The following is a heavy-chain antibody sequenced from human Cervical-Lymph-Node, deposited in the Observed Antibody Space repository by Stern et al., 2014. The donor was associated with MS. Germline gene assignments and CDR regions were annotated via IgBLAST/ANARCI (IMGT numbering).Heavy chain of an antibody. V-gene: IGHV3-30-3*01. CDR1: GFTFSTYA. J-gene: IGHJ4*02. Sequence: VHLVESGGGVVQPGWSLSLSCVASGFTFSTYAMHWVRQAPGKGLEWVAFVSYDGTQRNSTDSVKARFTISRDNSKNTLYLHMNSLRDEDTAVYFCARGGRGVGLEYWGQGALVTVSS. CDR3: ARGGRGVGLEY. D-gene: IGHD3-10*01. CDR2: VSYDGTQR.